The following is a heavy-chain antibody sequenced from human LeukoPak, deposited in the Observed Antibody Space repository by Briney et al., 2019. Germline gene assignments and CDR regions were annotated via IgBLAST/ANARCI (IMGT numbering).Heavy chain of an antibody. CDR3: TRAGIAAAGRPYYGMDV. D-gene: IGHD6-13*01. CDR2: IRSKANSYAT. CDR1: GFTFSGSA. J-gene: IGHJ6*02. Sequence: GGSLRLSCAASGFTFSGSAMHWVRQASGKGLEWVGRIRSKANSYATAYAASVKGRFTISRDDSKNTAYLQMNSLKTEDTAVYYCTRAGIAAAGRPYYGMDVRGQGTTVTVSS. V-gene: IGHV3-73*01.